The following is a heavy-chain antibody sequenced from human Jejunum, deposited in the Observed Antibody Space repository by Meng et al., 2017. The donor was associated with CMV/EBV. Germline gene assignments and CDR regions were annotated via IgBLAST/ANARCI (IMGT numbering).Heavy chain of an antibody. Sequence: ASGYPFTGYSMHWVRQAPGQGLEWMGWINPNSGDTNYAQKFQGRVTMTRDTSISTAYMELNRLISDDTAIYYCATLYSGYSKGVYWGQGTLVTVSS. J-gene: IGHJ4*02. V-gene: IGHV1-2*02. CDR1: GYPFTGYS. CDR2: INPNSGDT. CDR3: ATLYSGYSKGVY. D-gene: IGHD5-12*01.